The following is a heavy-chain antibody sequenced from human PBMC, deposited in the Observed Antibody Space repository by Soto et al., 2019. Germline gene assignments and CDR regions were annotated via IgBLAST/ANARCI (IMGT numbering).Heavy chain of an antibody. CDR3: ATWDIVVVPAARGAFDI. V-gene: IGHV1-69*02. CDR1: GGTLSSYT. D-gene: IGHD2-2*01. Sequence: SVKVSCKASGGTLSSYTISWVRQAPGQGLEWMGRIIPILGIANYAQKFQGRVTITADKSTSTAYMELSSLRSEDTAVYYCATWDIVVVPAARGAFDIWGQGTMVTVSS. CDR2: IIPILGIA. J-gene: IGHJ3*02.